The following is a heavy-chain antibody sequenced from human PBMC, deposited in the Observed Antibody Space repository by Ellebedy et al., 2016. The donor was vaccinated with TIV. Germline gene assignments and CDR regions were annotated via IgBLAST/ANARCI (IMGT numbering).Heavy chain of an antibody. D-gene: IGHD3-22*01. Sequence: GESLKISCAASGFTFSSYAMSWVRQAPGKGLEWVSAISGSGGSTYYADSVKGRFTISRDNSKNTLYLQMNSLRAEDTAVYYCAKAGSGYFEGYFDYWGQGTLVTVSS. CDR3: AKAGSGYFEGYFDY. CDR1: GFTFSSYA. V-gene: IGHV3-23*01. J-gene: IGHJ4*02. CDR2: ISGSGGST.